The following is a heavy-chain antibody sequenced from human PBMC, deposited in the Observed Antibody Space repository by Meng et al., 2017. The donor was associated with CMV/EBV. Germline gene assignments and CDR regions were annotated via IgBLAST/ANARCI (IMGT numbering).Heavy chain of an antibody. V-gene: IGHV3-21*01. CDR1: GFTFSSYS. J-gene: IGHJ5*02. D-gene: IGHD4-17*01. CDR3: ARDLTTVTYFPTWFDP. Sequence: GESLKISCAASGFTFSSYSMNWVRQAPGKGLEWVSSISSSSSYIYYADSVKGRFTISRDNAKNLLYLQMNSLRAEDTAVYYCARDLTTVTYFPTWFDPWGQGTLVTVSS. CDR2: ISSSSSYI.